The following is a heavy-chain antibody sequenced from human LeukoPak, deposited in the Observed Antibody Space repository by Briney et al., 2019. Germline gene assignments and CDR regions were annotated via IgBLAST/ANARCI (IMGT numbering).Heavy chain of an antibody. D-gene: IGHD5-18*01. Sequence: GGSLRLSCAASGFTFSNYGMHWVRQAPGKGLEWVAFVRYDETTKFYADSVKGRFTISRDNSKTTLYLQMNSLRAEDTAVYYCARDVDTAVDPNFDYWGQGTLVTVSS. J-gene: IGHJ4*02. CDR2: VRYDETTK. CDR3: ARDVDTAVDPNFDY. CDR1: GFTFSNYG. V-gene: IGHV3-30*02.